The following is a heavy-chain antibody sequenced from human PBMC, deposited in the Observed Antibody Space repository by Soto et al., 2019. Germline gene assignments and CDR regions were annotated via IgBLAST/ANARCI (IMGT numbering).Heavy chain of an antibody. CDR3: AHSWIAVAGSYNWFDP. CDR2: IYWDDDK. D-gene: IGHD6-19*01. Sequence: QITLKESGPTLVKPTQTLTLTCTFCGFSLSTSGVGVGWIRQPPGKALEWLALIYWDDDKRYSPSLKSRLTIPKDTPKNQVVLKMTHMGPVDTATYYCAHSWIAVAGSYNWFDPWGQGTLVTVSS. V-gene: IGHV2-5*02. CDR1: GFSLSTSGVG. J-gene: IGHJ5*02.